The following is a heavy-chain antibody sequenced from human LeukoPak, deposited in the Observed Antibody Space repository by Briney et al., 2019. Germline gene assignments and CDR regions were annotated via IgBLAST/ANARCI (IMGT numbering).Heavy chain of an antibody. D-gene: IGHD7-27*01. CDR1: GGSISDYY. CDR2: ISTSGST. V-gene: IGHV4-4*07. Sequence: SETLSLTCTVSGGSISDYYWSWIRQPAGKELEWIGRISTSGSTNYNPSLKSRVTMSLDTSKNHFSLKLNSVTAADTALYYCARDLGAVWYFDLWGRGTLVTVSS. J-gene: IGHJ2*01. CDR3: ARDLGAVWYFDL.